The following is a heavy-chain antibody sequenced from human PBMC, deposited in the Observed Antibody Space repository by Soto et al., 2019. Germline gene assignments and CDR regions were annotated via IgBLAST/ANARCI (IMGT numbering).Heavy chain of an antibody. Sequence: VQLVESGGGVVQPGRSLRLSCAASGFTFSSYGMHWVRQAPGKGLEWVAVISYDGSNKYYADSVKGRFTISRDNSKNTLYLQMNSLRAEDTAVYYCAKDYSVEGEHLFDYWGQGTLVTVSS. CDR3: AKDYSVEGEHLFDY. CDR2: ISYDGSNK. J-gene: IGHJ4*02. CDR1: GFTFSSYG. V-gene: IGHV3-30*18. D-gene: IGHD1-1*01.